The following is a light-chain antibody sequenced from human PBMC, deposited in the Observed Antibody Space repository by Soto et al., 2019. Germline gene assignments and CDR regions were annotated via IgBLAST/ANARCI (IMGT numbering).Light chain of an antibody. Sequence: DIPMTQSPSTLSASIGDRVTITCRASQSISNWLGWLQQKPGKAPKVLIFDASNLGSGVPSRFSGSGSGTEFTLTISSLQPGDFGNYYCQQYNSYSPWTFGQGTKVEIK. J-gene: IGKJ1*01. CDR3: QQYNSYSPWT. CDR1: QSISNW. V-gene: IGKV1-5*01. CDR2: DAS.